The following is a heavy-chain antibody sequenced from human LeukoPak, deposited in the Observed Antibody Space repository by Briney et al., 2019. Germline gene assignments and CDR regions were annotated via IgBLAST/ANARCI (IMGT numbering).Heavy chain of an antibody. Sequence: GGSLRLSCAASGFTFSDYSMNWVRQAPGKGLEWVASVNTVSSYIYYADSMRGRFTISRDNAKNSLFLQMNSLRAEDTAVYYCARLRRNSDRSDFFYYYDHGGQGTLVTVSS. D-gene: IGHD3-22*01. CDR2: VNTVSSYI. CDR3: ARLRRNSDRSDFFYYYDH. CDR1: GFTFSDYS. V-gene: IGHV3-21*01. J-gene: IGHJ4*02.